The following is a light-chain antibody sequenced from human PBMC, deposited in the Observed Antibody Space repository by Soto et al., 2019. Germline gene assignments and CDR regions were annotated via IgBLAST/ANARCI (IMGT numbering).Light chain of an antibody. CDR1: QSVSSSY. CDR2: GVS. Sequence: EIVLTQSPGTLSLSPGERATLSCRASQSVSSSYLAWYQQRPGQAPSLLIYGVSSRATGIPDRFSGSGSGTDFTLTISSLEPEDFAVYYCQQRSNWPVTFGQGTRLEI. V-gene: IGKV3D-20*02. J-gene: IGKJ5*01. CDR3: QQRSNWPVT.